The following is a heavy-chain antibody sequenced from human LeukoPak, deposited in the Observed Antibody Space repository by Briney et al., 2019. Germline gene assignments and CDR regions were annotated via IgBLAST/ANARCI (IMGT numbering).Heavy chain of an antibody. CDR2: IRSNSDGGTI. D-gene: IGHD3-22*01. Sequence: GGSLRLSCATSGFTFSNAWMNWVRQAPGKGLEWVGRIRSNSDGGTIDYAAPVKGRFTLSRDDSKTTPYLQMNSLQTEDTAVYYCATDFYDSTWGQGTLVTVSS. V-gene: IGHV3-15*07. CDR3: ATDFYDST. CDR1: GFTFSNAW. J-gene: IGHJ5*02.